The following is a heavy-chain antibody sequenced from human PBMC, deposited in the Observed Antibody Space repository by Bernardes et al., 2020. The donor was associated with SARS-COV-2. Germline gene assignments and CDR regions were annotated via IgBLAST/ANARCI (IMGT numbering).Heavy chain of an antibody. CDR1: GFTVSSNY. CDR3: ARDYPGPAD. CDR2: IYSGGNT. V-gene: IGHV3-66*01. J-gene: IGHJ4*02. D-gene: IGHD6-13*01. Sequence: GGSLRLSCAASGFTVSSNYMSWVRQAPGKGLEWVSVIYSGGNTYSADSVKGRFTISRDNSKNTVYLQMNSLRAGDTAVYYCARDYPGPADWGQGTLVTVSS.